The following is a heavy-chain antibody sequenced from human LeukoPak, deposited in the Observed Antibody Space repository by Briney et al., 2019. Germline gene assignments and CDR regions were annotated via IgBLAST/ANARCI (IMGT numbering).Heavy chain of an antibody. V-gene: IGHV3-11*04. CDR3: ARDIRFTIFGGGEGAFDI. CDR2: ISSSGSTI. J-gene: IGHJ3*02. Sequence: GGSLRLSCAASGFTFSDYYMSWIRQAPGKGLEWVSYISSSGSTIYYADSVKGRFTISRDNAKNSLYLQMNSLRAEDTAVYYCARDIRFTIFGGGEGAFDIWGQGTMVTVSS. CDR1: GFTFSDYY. D-gene: IGHD3-3*01.